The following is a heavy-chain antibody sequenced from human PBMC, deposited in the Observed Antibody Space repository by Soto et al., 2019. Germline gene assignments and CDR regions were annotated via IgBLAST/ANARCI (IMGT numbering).Heavy chain of an antibody. CDR3: ARAPKVSGSAQTRPDF. J-gene: IGHJ4*02. CDR1: SGYLSGYY. D-gene: IGHD6-6*01. CDR2: ISPSGTT. Sequence: ASETLSLTCSLYSGYLSGYYWILLRQPQGKGLEWIGEISPSGTTNYSPSLKSRVSISVDTSKNQFSLNLTSLTAADTAVYYCARAPKVSGSAQTRPDFWGQGSLVTVSS. V-gene: IGHV4-34*01.